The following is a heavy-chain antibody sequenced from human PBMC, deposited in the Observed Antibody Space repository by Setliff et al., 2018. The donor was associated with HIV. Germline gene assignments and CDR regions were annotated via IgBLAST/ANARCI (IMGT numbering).Heavy chain of an antibody. J-gene: IGHJ4*02. V-gene: IGHV1-69*13. CDR2: IIPIIATT. Sequence: SVKVSCKASGDTFRSHAISWVRQAPGQGLEWMGGIIPIIATTNYAQKFQDSVTITADEFTNTAYMEVSSLRSEDTAVYYCARNGPHGSGWYNYFDFWGQGTLVTVSS. CDR1: GDTFRSHA. CDR3: ARNGPHGSGWYNYFDF. D-gene: IGHD6-19*01.